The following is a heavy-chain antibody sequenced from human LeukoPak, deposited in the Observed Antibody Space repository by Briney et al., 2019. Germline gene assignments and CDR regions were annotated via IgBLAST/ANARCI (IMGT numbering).Heavy chain of an antibody. CDR3: ARTDYDLLTGYIATFDY. CDR2: IYYSGST. Sequence: SETLSLTCTVSGGSISSYYWSWIRQPPGKGLEWIGYIYYSGSTNYNPSLKSRVTISVDTSKNQFSLKLSSVTAADTAVYYCARTDYDLLTGYIATFDYWGQGTLVTVSS. V-gene: IGHV4-59*01. J-gene: IGHJ4*02. CDR1: GGSISSYY. D-gene: IGHD3-9*01.